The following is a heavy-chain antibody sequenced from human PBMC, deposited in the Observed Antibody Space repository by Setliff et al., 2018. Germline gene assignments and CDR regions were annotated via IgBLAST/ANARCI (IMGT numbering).Heavy chain of an antibody. CDR1: GGSISSYY. D-gene: IGHD6-19*01. J-gene: IGHJ6*03. CDR3: AREQWLDPPGYYYMDV. CDR2: IYTSGST. Sequence: SETLSLTCTVSGGSISSYYWSWIRQPAGKGLEWIWRIYTSGSTNHNPSLKSRVTMSIDTSKNQFSLKLNSVTAADMAVYYCAREQWLDPPGYYYMDVWAKGTTVTVSS. V-gene: IGHV4-4*07.